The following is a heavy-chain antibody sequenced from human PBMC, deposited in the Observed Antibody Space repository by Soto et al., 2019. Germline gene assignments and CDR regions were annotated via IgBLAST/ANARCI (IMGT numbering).Heavy chain of an antibody. CDR1: GFTFSSYS. CDR3: ARDQPGYSFGYGLGY. V-gene: IGHV3-21*01. Sequence: EVQLVESGGGLVKPGGSLRLSCAASGFTFSSYSMNWVRQAPGKGLEWVSCMSSSSSCIYYANSVMGRFTISINNAKNSQYVQMNRLRAEATAVYYCARDQPGYSFGYGLGYWGLGTLVTVST. J-gene: IGHJ4*02. D-gene: IGHD5-18*01. CDR2: MSSSSSCI.